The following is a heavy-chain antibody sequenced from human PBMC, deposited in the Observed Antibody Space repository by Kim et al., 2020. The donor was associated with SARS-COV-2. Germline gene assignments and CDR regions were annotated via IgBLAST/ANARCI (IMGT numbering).Heavy chain of an antibody. CDR2: IYYSGST. D-gene: IGHD3-3*01. J-gene: IGHJ6*02. Sequence: SETLSLTCTVSGGSISSSSYYWGWIRQPPGKGLEWIGSIYYSGSTYYNPSLKSRVTISVDTSKNQFSLKLSSVTAAATAVYYCATEAVGSITLFGVVPQYYYYGMDVWGQGTTVTVSS. CDR1: GGSISSSSYY. CDR3: ATEAVGSITLFGVVPQYYYYGMDV. V-gene: IGHV4-39*01.